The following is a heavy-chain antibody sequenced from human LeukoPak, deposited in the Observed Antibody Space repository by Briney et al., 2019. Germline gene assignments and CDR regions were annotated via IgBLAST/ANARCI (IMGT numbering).Heavy chain of an antibody. CDR1: GGYISSSNYY. CDR2: IFYSGST. J-gene: IGHJ5*02. CDR3: ARDPATERSNGVCYKASWFDP. D-gene: IGHD2-8*01. Sequence: PSEALSLTCTVSGGYISSSNYYWVWIRQPPGKGLEWVASIFYSGSTYFNPSLKSRVTILVDTSKNQFSLKLSSVTAADTAMYYCARDPATERSNGVCYKASWFDPWGQGTLVTVSS. V-gene: IGHV4-39*07.